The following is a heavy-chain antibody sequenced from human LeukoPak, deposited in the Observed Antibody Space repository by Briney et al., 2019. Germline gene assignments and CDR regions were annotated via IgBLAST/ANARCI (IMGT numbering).Heavy chain of an antibody. CDR1: GFTFSHYW. J-gene: IGHJ4*02. V-gene: IGHV3-7*01. D-gene: IGHD2-2*01. CDR3: ARDPDCGSASCYYAD. CDR2: IKYDGSQE. Sequence: GGALRLSCAAPGFTFSHYWMTWVRPAPGKGAEWGAHIKYDGSQEYYVDSVKGRFTISRDNARNSLYLQMNSLRAEDTAIYYCARDPDCGSASCYYADWGQGTLVTVSS.